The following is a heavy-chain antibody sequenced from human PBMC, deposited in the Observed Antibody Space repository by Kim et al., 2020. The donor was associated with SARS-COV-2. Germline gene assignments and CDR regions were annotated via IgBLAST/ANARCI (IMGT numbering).Heavy chain of an antibody. V-gene: IGHV4-59*01. D-gene: IGHD3-22*01. Sequence: YNPSLKSRVTISVDTSKNQFSLKLSSVTAADTAVYYCAKHDSSGSGAFDIWGQGTMVTVSS. J-gene: IGHJ3*02. CDR3: AKHDSSGSGAFDI.